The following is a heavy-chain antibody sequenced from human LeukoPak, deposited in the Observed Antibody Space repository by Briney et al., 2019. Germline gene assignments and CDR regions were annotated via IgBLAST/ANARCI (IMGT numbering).Heavy chain of an antibody. D-gene: IGHD2-2*01. J-gene: IGHJ4*02. Sequence: SETLSLTCTVSGGSISSGDYYWSWIRQPPGKGLEWIGYIYYSGYTSYNPSLTSRLTILVDTSSNQFALKLSSVTAADTAVYYCARAGDRAAALDNWGQGTLVTVSS. CDR2: IYYSGYT. CDR1: GGSISSGDYY. CDR3: ARAGDRAAALDN. V-gene: IGHV4-30-4*01.